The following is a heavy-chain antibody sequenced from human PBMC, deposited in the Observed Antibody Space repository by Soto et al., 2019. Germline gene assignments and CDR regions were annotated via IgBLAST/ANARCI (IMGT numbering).Heavy chain of an antibody. CDR3: ARYAREVNYYYYGMDF. Sequence: TSETLSLTCAVYGGSFSGYYWSWIRQPPGKGLEWIGEINHSGSTNYNPSLKSRVTISVDTSKNQFSLKLSSVTAADTAVYYCARYAREVNYYYYGMDFWGQGTTVTVSS. CDR1: GGSFSGYY. D-gene: IGHD1-26*01. CDR2: INHSGST. J-gene: IGHJ6*02. V-gene: IGHV4-34*01.